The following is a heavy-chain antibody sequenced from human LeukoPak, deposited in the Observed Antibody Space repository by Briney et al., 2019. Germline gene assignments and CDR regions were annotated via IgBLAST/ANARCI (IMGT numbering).Heavy chain of an antibody. D-gene: IGHD2-15*01. CDR1: GFTFSSHW. CDR3: ARDHVVDGLVFDY. J-gene: IGHJ4*02. Sequence: GGSLRLSCAASGFTFSSHWMSWVRQAPGKGLEWVANINQYGSERNYVDSVKGRFTISRDNAKSSLYLQMDSLRAEDTAIYYCARDHVVDGLVFDYWGQGTLVTVSS. CDR2: INQYGSER. V-gene: IGHV3-7*01.